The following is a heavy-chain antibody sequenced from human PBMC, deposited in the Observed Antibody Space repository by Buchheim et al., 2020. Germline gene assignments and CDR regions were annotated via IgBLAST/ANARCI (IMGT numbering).Heavy chain of an antibody. CDR2: ISSSSSTI. CDR1: GFTFSSYS. CDR3: ARRDSSRGMDV. V-gene: IGHV3-48*01. J-gene: IGHJ6*02. D-gene: IGHD3-22*01. Sequence: EVQLVESGGGLVQPGGSLRLSCAASGFTFSSYSMNWVRQAPGKGLEWVSYISSSSSTIYYADSVKGRFTISRDNAKNSLYLQMNSQRGEDAAVYDCARRDSSRGMDVWGQGTT.